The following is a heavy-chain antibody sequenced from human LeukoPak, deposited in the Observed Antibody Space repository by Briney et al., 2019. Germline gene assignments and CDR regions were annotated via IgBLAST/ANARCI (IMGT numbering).Heavy chain of an antibody. J-gene: IGHJ3*02. V-gene: IGHV1-69*04. CDR2: IIPILGIA. D-gene: IGHD3-22*01. CDR3: ARGNTYYYGSRGDAFDI. Sequence: SVKVSCKASGGTFSSYAISWVRQAPGQGLEWMGRIIPILGIANYAQKFQGRVTITADKSTSTAYMELSSLRSEDTAVYYCARGNTYYYGSRGDAFDIWGQGTMVTVSS. CDR1: GGTFSSYA.